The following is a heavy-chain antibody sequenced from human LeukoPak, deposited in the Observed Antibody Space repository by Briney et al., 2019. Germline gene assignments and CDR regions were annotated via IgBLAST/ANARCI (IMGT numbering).Heavy chain of an antibody. CDR2: ISSSGTTT. D-gene: IGHD3/OR15-3a*01. V-gene: IGHV3-11*04. J-gene: IGHJ4*02. Sequence: GGSLRLSCAASGFTFSDYYMSWIRQAPGKGLEWVSYISSSGTTTHYADSVKGRFTISRDNAKNSLYLQMNSLRAEDTAVYYCARDRGLNDFDYWGQGTLVTVSS. CDR1: GFTFSDYY. CDR3: ARDRGLNDFDY.